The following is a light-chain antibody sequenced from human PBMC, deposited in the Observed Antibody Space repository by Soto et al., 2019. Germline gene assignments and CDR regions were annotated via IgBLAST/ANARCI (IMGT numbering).Light chain of an antibody. V-gene: IGKV3-15*01. J-gene: IGKJ1*01. CDR1: QSVSIL. Sequence: EIVMTHSPTTLSVSPGQRPTLCCRASQSVSILLAWYQQKPGQAPRLVIFGAFTRASGIPARFSGSGSGTEFTLTISSLQSEDFAVYYCQQYYNWPRTFGQGTKVDIK. CDR3: QQYYNWPRT. CDR2: GAF.